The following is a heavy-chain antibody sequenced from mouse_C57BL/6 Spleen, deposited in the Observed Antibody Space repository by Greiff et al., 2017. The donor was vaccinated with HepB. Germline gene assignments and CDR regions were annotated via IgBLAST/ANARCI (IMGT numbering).Heavy chain of an antibody. CDR3: ARSRGYFDV. CDR2: IDPSDSYT. V-gene: IGHV1-69*01. CDR1: GYTFPSYW. J-gene: IGHJ1*03. Sequence: VQLQQPRAERVMPGASVKLSCKASGYTFPSYWMHWVKQRPGQGLEWIGEIDPSDSYTNYNQKFKGKSTLTVDKSSSTAYMQLSSLTSEDSAVYYCARSRGYFDVWGTGTTAIVSS.